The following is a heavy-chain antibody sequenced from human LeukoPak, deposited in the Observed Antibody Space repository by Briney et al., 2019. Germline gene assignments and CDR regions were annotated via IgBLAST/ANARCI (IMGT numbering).Heavy chain of an antibody. D-gene: IGHD3-10*01. Sequence: PSETLSLTCAVYGGSFSGYYWSWIRQPPGKGLEWIGYIYYSGSTNYNPSLKSRVTISVDTSKNQFSLKLSSVTAADTAVYYCASGRGVRGVIDYWGQGTLVTVSS. CDR3: ASGRGVRGVIDY. CDR1: GGSFSGYY. J-gene: IGHJ4*02. V-gene: IGHV4-59*01. CDR2: IYYSGST.